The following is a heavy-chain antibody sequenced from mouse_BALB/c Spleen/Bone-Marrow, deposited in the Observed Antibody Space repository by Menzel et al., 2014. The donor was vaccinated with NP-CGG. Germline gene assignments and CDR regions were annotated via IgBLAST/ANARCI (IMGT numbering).Heavy chain of an antibody. CDR2: IDPANGNT. CDR3: ASYRYAWYFDV. CDR1: GFNIKDTY. D-gene: IGHD2-14*01. J-gene: IGHJ1*01. V-gene: IGHV14-3*02. Sequence: VQLQPSGAELVKPGASVKLSCTASGFNIKDTYMHWVKQRPEQGLEWIGRIDPANGNTKYDPKFQGKATITADTSSNTAYLQLSSLTSEDTAVYYCASYRYAWYFDVWGAGTTVTVSS.